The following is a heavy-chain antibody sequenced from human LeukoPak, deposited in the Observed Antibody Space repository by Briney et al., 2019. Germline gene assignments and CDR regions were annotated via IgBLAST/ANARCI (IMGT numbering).Heavy chain of an antibody. D-gene: IGHD6-13*01. CDR2: IKQDGSEK. V-gene: IGHV3-7*01. CDR3: ARDQRSSWYLPAPDAFDI. J-gene: IGHJ3*02. CDR1: GFTFSSYS. Sequence: GGSLRLSCAASGFTFSSYSMNWVRQAPGKGLEWVANIKQDGSEKYYVDSVKGRFTISRDNAKNSLYLQMNSLRAEDTAVYYCARDQRSSWYLPAPDAFDIWGQGTMVTVSS.